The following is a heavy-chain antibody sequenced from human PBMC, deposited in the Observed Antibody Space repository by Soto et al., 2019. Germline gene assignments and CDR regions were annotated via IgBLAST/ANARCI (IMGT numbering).Heavy chain of an antibody. CDR2: INQDGSEK. CDR1: GFTFSSYL. J-gene: IGHJ4*02. V-gene: IGHV3-7*01. Sequence: PGGSLRLSCGVSGFTFSSYLMSWVRQAPGKGLEWVANINQDGSEKYNVDSVKGRFTISGDNTKNSLYLQMNSLRAEDTAVYYCARGYCISTSCHSHFDYWGQGTLVTLAS. CDR3: ARGYCISTSCHSHFDY. D-gene: IGHD2-2*01.